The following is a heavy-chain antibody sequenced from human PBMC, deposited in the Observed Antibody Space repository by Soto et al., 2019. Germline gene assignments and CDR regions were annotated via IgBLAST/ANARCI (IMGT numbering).Heavy chain of an antibody. CDR2: IYSGDSA. CDR3: ARFRTLYTSSSPFDY. D-gene: IGHD6-6*01. Sequence: GGSLRLSCAASGFIVSNNYMSWVRQAPGKGLEWVSVIYSGDSAYFTDSVKGRFTISRDYSKNTLYLQMTRLRAEDSAVYYCARFRTLYTSSSPFDYWGRGTLVTVSS. V-gene: IGHV3-66*01. J-gene: IGHJ4*02. CDR1: GFIVSNNY.